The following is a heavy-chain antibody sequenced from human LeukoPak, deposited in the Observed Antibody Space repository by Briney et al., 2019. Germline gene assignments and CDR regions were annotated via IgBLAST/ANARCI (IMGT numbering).Heavy chain of an antibody. CDR2: ISGSGGST. D-gene: IGHD3-10*01. CDR3: AKDGNRITKVNWFDP. Sequence: GGSLRLSCAASGFTFSSYAMSWVRQAPGKGLEWVSAISGSGGSTYYADSVKGRFTISRDNSKNTLYLQINSLRAEDTAVYYCAKDGNRITKVNWFDPWGQGTLVTVSS. J-gene: IGHJ5*02. V-gene: IGHV3-23*01. CDR1: GFTFSSYA.